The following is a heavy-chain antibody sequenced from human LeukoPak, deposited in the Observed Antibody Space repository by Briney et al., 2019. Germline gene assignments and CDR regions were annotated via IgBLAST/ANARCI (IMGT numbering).Heavy chain of an antibody. CDR3: ARAFSTTAFDY. D-gene: IGHD4-17*01. V-gene: IGHV3-30*02. CDR1: GFSFSSYG. CDR2: IRSDGSNK. Sequence: GGSLRLSCAGSGFSFSSYGMHWVRQAPGKGLEWMAFIRSDGSNKYYADSVKGRFTISRDNSKNTLYLQMNSLRAEDTAVYYCARAFSTTAFDYWGQGTLVTVSS. J-gene: IGHJ4*02.